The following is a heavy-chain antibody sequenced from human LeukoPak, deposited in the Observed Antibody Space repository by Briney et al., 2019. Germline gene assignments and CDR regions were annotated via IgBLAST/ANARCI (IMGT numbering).Heavy chain of an antibody. CDR1: GFTFSDYA. CDR2: ISGSGDRT. CDR3: AKTHQIAVAGGYFDY. D-gene: IGHD6-19*01. V-gene: IGHV3-23*01. Sequence: GGSLTLSCAASGFTFSDYAMSWVRQAPGKGLEWVASISGSGDRTFHADSVKGRLTISRDNSKNTLYLQMNSLRAEDTAVYYCAKTHQIAVAGGYFDYWGQGILVTVSS. J-gene: IGHJ4*02.